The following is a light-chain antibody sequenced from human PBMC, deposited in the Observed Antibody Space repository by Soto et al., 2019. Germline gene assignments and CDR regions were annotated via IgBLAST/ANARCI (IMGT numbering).Light chain of an antibody. V-gene: IGKV3-20*01. CDR2: DAS. J-gene: IGKJ4*01. Sequence: EIVLTQSPGTLSLSPGERATLSCRASQTVAKNYLAWYQQQPGQAPRLLIYDASTRATGIPDRFTGSGSATDFTLTISSLEPEDFAVYYCQQYASAPLTFGGGTKVEIK. CDR3: QQYASAPLT. CDR1: QTVAKNY.